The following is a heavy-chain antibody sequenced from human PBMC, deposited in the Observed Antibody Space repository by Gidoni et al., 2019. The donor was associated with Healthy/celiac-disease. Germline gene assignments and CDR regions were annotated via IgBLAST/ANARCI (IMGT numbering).Heavy chain of an antibody. J-gene: IGHJ6*02. CDR2: IRSKAYGGTT. CDR3: TRVFYDSSGYYSHYSYYGMDV. D-gene: IGHD3-22*01. CDR1: GFPFGDYS. Sequence: EVQLVESGGGLVQPGRSLRLSCTASGFPFGDYSMSWFGQAPGKGLEWVGFIRSKAYGGTTEYAASVKGRFTISRDDSKSIAYLQMNSLKTEDTAVYYCTRVFYDSSGYYSHYSYYGMDVWGQGTTVTVSS. V-gene: IGHV3-49*03.